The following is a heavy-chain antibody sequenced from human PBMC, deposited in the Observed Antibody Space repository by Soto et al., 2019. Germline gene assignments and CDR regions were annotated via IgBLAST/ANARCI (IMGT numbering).Heavy chain of an antibody. J-gene: IGHJ4*02. V-gene: IGHV1-69*08. CDR1: GGTFNSYT. Sequence: QVQVVQSGTEVRKPGSSVRVSCKASGGTFNSYTISWVRQAPGQGLEWMGRIIPTFEITNYAQTYKGRVTITADTSTSTAYMELKRLRSEDTAVFYCSTDSEGGVFDYWGQGTLVTVSS. D-gene: IGHD3-16*01. CDR3: STDSEGGVFDY. CDR2: IIPTFEIT.